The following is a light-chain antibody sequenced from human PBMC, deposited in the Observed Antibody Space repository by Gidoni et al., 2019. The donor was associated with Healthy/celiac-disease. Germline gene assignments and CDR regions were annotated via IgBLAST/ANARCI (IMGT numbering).Light chain of an antibody. CDR1: SSDVGGYNY. CDR3: SSYTSSSTLV. V-gene: IGLV2-14*03. CDR2: DVS. Sequence: QSALTQPASVSGSPGQSITISCTGTSSDVGGYNYVSWYQQHPGKAPKLMIYDVSNRPSGVSNRFSGSKSSNTASLTISGLPAEDEADYYCSSYTSSSTLVFGGGTKLTVL. J-gene: IGLJ2*01.